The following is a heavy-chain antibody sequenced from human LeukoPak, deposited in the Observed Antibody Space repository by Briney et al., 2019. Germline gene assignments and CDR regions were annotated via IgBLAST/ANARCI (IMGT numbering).Heavy chain of an antibody. CDR3: ATDSVVILPTAGAHYYYMDV. V-gene: IGHV1-69*05. Sequence: GASVKVSCKASGGTFSSYAISWVRQAPGQGLEWMGGIIPIFSTANYAQKFQGRVTITTDEATSTAHLELSSLRSDDTAVYYCATDSVVILPTAGAHYYYMDVWGKGTTVTVSS. CDR1: GGTFSSYA. D-gene: IGHD2-2*01. J-gene: IGHJ6*03. CDR2: IIPIFSTA.